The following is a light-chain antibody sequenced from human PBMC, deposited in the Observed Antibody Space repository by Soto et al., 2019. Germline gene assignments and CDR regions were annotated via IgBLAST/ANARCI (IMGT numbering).Light chain of an antibody. CDR2: DVI. V-gene: IGLV2-11*01. CDR1: RSDVGGYKY. Sequence: QSALTQPRSVSGSPGQSVTISCTGTRSDVGGYKYVSWYQQHPGKAPKLMIYDVIKRPSGVPDRFSGSKSGNTASLTISGLQAEDEADYYCCSSAGDYTLVFGGGTKLTVL. CDR3: CSSAGDYTLV. J-gene: IGLJ2*01.